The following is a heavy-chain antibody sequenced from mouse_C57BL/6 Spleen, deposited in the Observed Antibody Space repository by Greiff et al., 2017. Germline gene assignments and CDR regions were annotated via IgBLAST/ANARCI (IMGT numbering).Heavy chain of an antibody. J-gene: IGHJ3*01. CDR2: IYWDDDK. CDR3: ARPHYDYDGAWFAY. D-gene: IGHD2-4*01. Sequence: QVQLKESGPGILQSSQTLSLTCSFSGFSLITSGMGVSWIRQPSGKGLEWLAHIYWDDDKRYNPSLKSRLTISKDTSRNQVFLKITSVDTADTATYYCARPHYDYDGAWFAYWGQGTLVTVSA. CDR1: GFSLITSGMG. V-gene: IGHV8-12*01.